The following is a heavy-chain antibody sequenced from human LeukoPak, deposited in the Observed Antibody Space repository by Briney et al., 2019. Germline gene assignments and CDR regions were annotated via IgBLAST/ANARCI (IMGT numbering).Heavy chain of an antibody. J-gene: IGHJ3*02. CDR1: GYSISSYY. CDR2: IYYSGST. CDR3: ARAMTYAFDI. V-gene: IGHV4-59*01. D-gene: IGHD3-22*01. Sequence: KPSETLSLTCTVSGYSISSYYWSWIRQPPGKGLEWVGYIYYSGSTNYNPSLKSRVTISVDTSKNQFSLKLSSVTAADTAVYYCARAMTYAFDIWGQGTMVTVSS.